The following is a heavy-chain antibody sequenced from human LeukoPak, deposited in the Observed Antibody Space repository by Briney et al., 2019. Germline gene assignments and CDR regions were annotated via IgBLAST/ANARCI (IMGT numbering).Heavy chain of an antibody. CDR1: SASITSSPYF. V-gene: IGHV4-39*01. CDR2: ISYSGTT. J-gene: IGHJ4*02. CDR3: AANSADYNTLGSSYKV. D-gene: IGHD3-10*01. Sequence: SSETLSLTSTVSSASITSSPYFWGWIRQSPGKGLEWIGSISYSGTTYYNPSLKSRVTISVDTSKNQFSLKLNSVTAADTAVFYCAANSADYNTLGSSYKVWGQGTLVTVSS.